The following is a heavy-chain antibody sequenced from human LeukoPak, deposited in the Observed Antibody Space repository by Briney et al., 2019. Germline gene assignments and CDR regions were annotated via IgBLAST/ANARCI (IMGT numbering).Heavy chain of an antibody. J-gene: IGHJ4*02. Sequence: SETLSLTCTVSGGSISSYYWSWIRQPPGKGLEWIGYIYYSGSTNYNPSLKSRVTISVDTSKNQFSLKLSSVTTADTAVYYCARYGDYGRLDYWGQGTLVTVSS. D-gene: IGHD4-17*01. CDR3: ARYGDYGRLDY. CDR2: IYYSGST. V-gene: IGHV4-59*01. CDR1: GGSISSYY.